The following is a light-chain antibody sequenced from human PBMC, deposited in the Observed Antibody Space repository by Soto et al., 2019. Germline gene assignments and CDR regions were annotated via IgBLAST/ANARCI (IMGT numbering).Light chain of an antibody. Sequence: QSVLTQPPSVSGAPGQKVTISCTGSSSNIGTGYEVHWYQQLPGKAPKLLIHGNSNRPSGVPDRFSGSKSGSSASLAITGLQAEDEAEYHCQSYDSSLRSWVFGGGTKLTVL. CDR2: GNS. CDR3: QSYDSSLRSWV. J-gene: IGLJ3*02. CDR1: SSNIGTGYE. V-gene: IGLV1-40*01.